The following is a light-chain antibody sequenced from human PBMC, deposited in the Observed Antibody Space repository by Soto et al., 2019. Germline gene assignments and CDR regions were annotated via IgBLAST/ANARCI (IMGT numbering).Light chain of an antibody. CDR3: MQSAHWPWT. Sequence: DVVMTQSPLSLPVPLGQPASISCRSSQGLVLSDGNTYLSWFHQRPGQSPRRLIYTISDRASGVPDRFSGSGSGPDFTLIISGLEAEDVGVYYCMQSAHWPWTFGPGTKVEV. V-gene: IGKV2-30*01. CDR2: TIS. CDR1: QGLVLSDGNTY. J-gene: IGKJ1*01.